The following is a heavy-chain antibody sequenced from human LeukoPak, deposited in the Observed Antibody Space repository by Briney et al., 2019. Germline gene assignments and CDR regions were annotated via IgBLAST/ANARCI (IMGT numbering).Heavy chain of an antibody. V-gene: IGHV3-13*01. J-gene: IGHJ4*02. CDR3: ARDKSDYGDMGYFDY. CDR1: GFTFSSYD. Sequence: PGGSLRLSCAASGFTFSSYDMHWVRQATGKGLEWVSAIGTAGDTYYPGSVKGRFTISRENAKNSLYLQMNSLRAGDTAVYYCARDKSDYGDMGYFDYWGQGTLVTVSS. D-gene: IGHD4-17*01. CDR2: IGTAGDT.